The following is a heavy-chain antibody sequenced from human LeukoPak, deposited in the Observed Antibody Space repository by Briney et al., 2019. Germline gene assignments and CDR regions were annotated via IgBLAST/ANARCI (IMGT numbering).Heavy chain of an antibody. CDR3: ARGGYYGSGSYQFDY. V-gene: IGHV3-48*02. CDR1: GFTLSSYS. CDR2: ISSSSGTI. Sequence: GGSLRLSCAASGFTLSSYSMNWVRQAPGEGLEWVSYISSSSGTIYYADSVKGRFTISRDNAKNSLYLQMNSLRDEDTAVYYCARGGYYGSGSYQFDYWGQGTLVTVSS. J-gene: IGHJ4*02. D-gene: IGHD3-10*01.